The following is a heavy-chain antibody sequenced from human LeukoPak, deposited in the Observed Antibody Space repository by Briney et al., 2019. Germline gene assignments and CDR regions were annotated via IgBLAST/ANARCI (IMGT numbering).Heavy chain of an antibody. CDR1: GFSLSTSGMC. J-gene: IGHJ4*02. CDR3: ARAARGYSCGPFDY. CDR2: IDWDDDK. V-gene: IGHV2-70*11. Sequence: SGPALVKPTQTLTLTCTFSGFSLSTSGMCVSWIRQPPGKALEWLARIDWDDDKYYSTSLKTRLTISKDTSKNQVVLTMTNMDPVDTATYYCARAARGYSCGPFDYWGQGTLVTVSS. D-gene: IGHD5-18*01.